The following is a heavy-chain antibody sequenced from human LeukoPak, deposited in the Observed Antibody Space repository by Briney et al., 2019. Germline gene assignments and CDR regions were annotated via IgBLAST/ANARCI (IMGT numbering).Heavy chain of an antibody. CDR3: ARETDHYDILTGSDY. D-gene: IGHD3-9*01. V-gene: IGHV3-23*01. CDR2: ISGSGGST. CDR1: GFTFSSYA. Sequence: GGSLRLSCAASGFTFSSYAMSWVRQAPGKGLEWVSAISGSGGSTYYADSVKGRFTISRDNAKNSLYLQMNSLRAEDTAVYYCARETDHYDILTGSDYWGQGTLVTVSS. J-gene: IGHJ4*02.